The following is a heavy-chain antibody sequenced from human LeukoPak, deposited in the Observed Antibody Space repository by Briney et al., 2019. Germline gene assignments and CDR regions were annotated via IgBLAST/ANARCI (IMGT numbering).Heavy chain of an antibody. V-gene: IGHV1-8*01. CDR2: MNPISGYT. CDR1: GYTFTSYD. CDR3: ARGQNYYYYMDV. J-gene: IGHJ6*03. Sequence: ASVKVSCKASGYTFTSYDINWVRQATGQGLEWMGWMNPISGYTGFAQNFQGRVTMTGNTSISTAYMELSSLKSEDAAVYYCARGQNYYYYMDVWGKGTTVTVSS.